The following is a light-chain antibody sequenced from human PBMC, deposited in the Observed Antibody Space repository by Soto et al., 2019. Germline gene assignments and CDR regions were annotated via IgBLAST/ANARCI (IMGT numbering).Light chain of an antibody. J-gene: IGLJ1*01. CDR1: SSDVGAYDY. Sequence: QSALTQPASVSGSPGQSITISCTGTSSDVGAYDYVSWYQQHPGEVPKLMIFDVSDRPSGVSNRFSGSKSGNTASLTISGLQAEDEADYYCSSFTPSTADVFGTGTKLTVL. CDR2: DVS. V-gene: IGLV2-14*03. CDR3: SSFTPSTADV.